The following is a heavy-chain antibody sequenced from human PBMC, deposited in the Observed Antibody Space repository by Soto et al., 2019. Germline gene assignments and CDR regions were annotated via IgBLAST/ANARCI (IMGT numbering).Heavy chain of an antibody. CDR1: AFTFSSYW. CDR3: ARDLFEAARRGEYAFDI. V-gene: IGHV3-7*03. CDR2: IKQDGSEK. J-gene: IGHJ3*02. D-gene: IGHD3-16*01. Sequence: LRLSCAASAFTFSSYWMSWVRQAPGKGLEWVANIKQDGSEKYYVDSVKGRFTISRDNAKNSLYLQMNSLRAEDTAVYYCARDLFEAARRGEYAFDIWGQGTMVTVSS.